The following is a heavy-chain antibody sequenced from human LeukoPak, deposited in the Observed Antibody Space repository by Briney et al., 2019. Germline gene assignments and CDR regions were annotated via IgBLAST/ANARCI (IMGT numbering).Heavy chain of an antibody. Sequence: ASVKVSCKASGYTFTGYYMHWVRQAPGQGLEWMGWINPNSGGTNYAQKFQGRVTMSRDTSISTAYVELSRLRSEDTAVYYCARGIVGGGLGDYWGQGTLVTVSS. V-gene: IGHV1-2*02. CDR3: ARGIVGGGLGDY. D-gene: IGHD1-26*01. J-gene: IGHJ4*02. CDR2: INPNSGGT. CDR1: GYTFTGYY.